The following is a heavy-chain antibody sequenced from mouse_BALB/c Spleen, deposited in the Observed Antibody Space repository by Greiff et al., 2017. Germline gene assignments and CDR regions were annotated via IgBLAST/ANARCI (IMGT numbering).Heavy chain of an antibody. CDR3: ARYGNYDAMDY. CDR2: IDPSDSET. CDR1: GYSFTSYW. D-gene: IGHD2-10*02. J-gene: IGHJ4*01. Sequence: VQLQQSGPQLVRPGASVKISCKASGYSFTSYWMHWVKQRPGQGLEWIGMIDPSDSETRLNQKFKDKATLTVDKSSSTAYMQLSSPTSEDSAVYYCARYGNYDAMDYWGQGTSVTVSS. V-gene: IGHV1S126*01.